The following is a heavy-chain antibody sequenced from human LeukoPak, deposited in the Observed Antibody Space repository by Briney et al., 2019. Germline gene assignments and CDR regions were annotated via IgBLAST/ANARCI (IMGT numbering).Heavy chain of an antibody. V-gene: IGHV4-39*01. CDR3: ARHSGLRAPFDP. J-gene: IGHJ5*02. D-gene: IGHD3-3*01. CDR1: GGSIGTTNYY. CDR2: IYSSGNT. Sequence: SETLSLTCTVSGGSIGTTNYYWGWIRQPPGRDLEWIGSIYSSGNTYYNPSLESRVTISVDTSKNQLSLKLTSATAADTSVYYCARHSGLRAPFDPWGQGTLVTVSS.